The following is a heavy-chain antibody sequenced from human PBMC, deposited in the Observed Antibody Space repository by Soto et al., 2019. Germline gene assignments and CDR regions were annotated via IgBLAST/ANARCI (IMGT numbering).Heavy chain of an antibody. CDR3: ARDDYGDYGYFQH. V-gene: IGHV4-31*03. J-gene: IGHJ1*01. D-gene: IGHD4-17*01. CDR1: GGSISSGGYY. Sequence: SETLSLTCTVSGGSISSGGYYWSWIRQHPGKGLEWIGYIYYSGSTYYNPSLKSRVTISVDTSKNQFSLKLSSVTAADTAVYYCARDDYGDYGYFQHWGQGTLVTVSS. CDR2: IYYSGST.